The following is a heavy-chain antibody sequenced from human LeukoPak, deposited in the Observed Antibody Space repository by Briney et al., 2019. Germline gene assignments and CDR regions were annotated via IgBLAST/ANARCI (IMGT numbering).Heavy chain of an antibody. J-gene: IGHJ2*01. Sequence: SSETLSLTCAVYGGSSSGYYWSWLRQPPGKGLEWIGEINHSGSTSYNPSLKSRFTISINKSKNQFSLKLSSLNAADTAVFYCARRVWFGESSHWSFDLWGRGTLVTVSA. CDR1: GGSSSGYY. CDR3: ARRVWFGESSHWSFDL. D-gene: IGHD3-10*01. CDR2: INHSGST. V-gene: IGHV4-34*01.